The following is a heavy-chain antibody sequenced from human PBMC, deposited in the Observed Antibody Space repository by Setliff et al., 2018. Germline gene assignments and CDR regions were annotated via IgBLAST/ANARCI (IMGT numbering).Heavy chain of an antibody. Sequence: SETLSLTCTVSGGSISDIGYYWGWIRRSPGKGLEWIATIYYSGSTYYNPSLKSRVTISVDTSENQFFLEITSVTAADTAIYYCARDLGFDPSYRYGSGYGMDVWGQGTTVTVSS. J-gene: IGHJ6*02. CDR1: GGSISDIGYY. V-gene: IGHV4-39*07. CDR2: IYYSGST. CDR3: ARDLGFDPSYRYGSGYGMDV. D-gene: IGHD3-10*01.